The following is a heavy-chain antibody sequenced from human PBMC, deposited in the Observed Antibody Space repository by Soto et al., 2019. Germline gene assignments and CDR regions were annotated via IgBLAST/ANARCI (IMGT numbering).Heavy chain of an antibody. CDR2: IDWDDDK. V-gene: IGHV2-70*01. CDR3: ARIRSYSSSWYGDHDY. CDR1: GFSLSTSGMC. J-gene: IGHJ4*02. Sequence: GSGPTLVNPPQTLTLTCTFSGFSLSTSGMCVSWIRQPPGKALGWLALIDWDDDKYYSTSLKTRLTISKDTSKNQVALTMTNMDPVDTATYYCARIRSYSSSWYGDHDYWGQGTLVTVSS. D-gene: IGHD6-13*01.